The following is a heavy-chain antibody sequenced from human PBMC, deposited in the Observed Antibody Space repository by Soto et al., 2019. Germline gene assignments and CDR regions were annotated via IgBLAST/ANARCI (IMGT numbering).Heavy chain of an antibody. D-gene: IGHD2-15*01. CDR2: ISSSSSTI. J-gene: IGHJ3*02. CDR3: VREPRYCSGGSCSIMGDAFDI. V-gene: IGHV3-48*01. CDR1: GFPFRSFN. Sequence: GGCPKLSLSTPGFPFRSFNMKWVRQGPREGGGGVSYISSSSSTIYYADSVKGRFTISRDNAKNSLYLQMNSLRAEDTAVYYCVREPRYCSGGSCSIMGDAFDIWGQGTMVTVSS.